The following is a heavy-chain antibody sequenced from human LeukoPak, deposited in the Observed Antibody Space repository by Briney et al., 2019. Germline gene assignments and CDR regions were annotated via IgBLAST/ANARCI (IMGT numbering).Heavy chain of an antibody. CDR3: ARRGTWYNWNY. J-gene: IGHJ4*02. CDR1: GYSISSGYY. CDR2: IYHSGST. V-gene: IGHV4-38-2*01. D-gene: IGHD1-20*01. Sequence: SETLSLTCAVSGYSISSGYYWGWIRQPPGKGLEWIGSIYHSGSTYYNPSLKSRVTISVDTSKNQFSLKLSSVTAADTAVYYCARRGTWYNWNYRGQGTLVTVSS.